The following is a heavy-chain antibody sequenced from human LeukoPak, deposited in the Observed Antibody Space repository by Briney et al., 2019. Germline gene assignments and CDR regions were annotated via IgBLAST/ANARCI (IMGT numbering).Heavy chain of an antibody. Sequence: SETLSLTCAVYGGSFSGYYWSWIRQPPGKGLEWIGEINHSGSTNYNPSLKSRVTISVDTSKNQFSLKLSSVTAADTAVYYCARLSILRYFDWLLFNWFDPWGQGTLVTVSS. CDR1: GGSFSGYY. V-gene: IGHV4-34*01. J-gene: IGHJ5*02. CDR3: ARLSILRYFDWLLFNWFDP. D-gene: IGHD3-9*01. CDR2: INHSGST.